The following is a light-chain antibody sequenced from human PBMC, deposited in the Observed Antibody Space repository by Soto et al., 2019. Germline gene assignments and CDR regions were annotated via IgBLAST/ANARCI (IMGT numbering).Light chain of an antibody. Sequence: DLQLTQFPSTLSASVVDVVTVTCRASQTVNTWLAWYQHKPGKAPKLMIYDASVLETGVPSSFSGFSSGTEFTLTISRLQPHDFATYFCQQYNSYSPEGLNVGRGNKVAIK. CDR3: QQYNSYSPEGLN. CDR1: QTVNTW. V-gene: IGKV1-5*01. CDR2: DAS. J-gene: IGKJ4*01.